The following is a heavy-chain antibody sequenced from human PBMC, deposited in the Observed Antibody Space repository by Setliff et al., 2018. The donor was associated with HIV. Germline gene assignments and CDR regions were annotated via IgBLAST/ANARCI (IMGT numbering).Heavy chain of an antibody. CDR3: AKDLVEGVDSTSYYYVMDV. CDR1: GFTFSYYG. V-gene: IGHV3-30*02. Sequence: LRLSCAASGFTFSYYGMHWVRQAPGKGLEWVTFIRYDGSNKYYADSVKGRFTISRDNSKNTLYLQMNSLRAEDTAVYYCAKDLVEGVDSTSYYYVMDVWGQGTTVTVSS. D-gene: IGHD3-3*01. J-gene: IGHJ6*02. CDR2: IRYDGSNK.